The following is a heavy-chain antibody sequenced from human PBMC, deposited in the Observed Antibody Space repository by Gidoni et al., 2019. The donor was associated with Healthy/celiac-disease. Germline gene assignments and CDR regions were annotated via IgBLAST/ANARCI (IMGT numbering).Heavy chain of an antibody. V-gene: IGHV3-15*01. CDR3: TTDQADSSGWFPLDY. J-gene: IGHJ4*02. CDR1: GFTFSTAG. D-gene: IGHD6-19*01. Sequence: EVQLVESGGGLVKPGGSLRLPCAASGFTFSTAGMSWGRQAPGKGLEWVGRIKSKADGGTTDYAAPVKGIFTISRDDSKNTLYLQMNSLKTEDTAVYYCTTDQADSSGWFPLDYWGQGTLVTVSS. CDR2: IKSKADGGTT.